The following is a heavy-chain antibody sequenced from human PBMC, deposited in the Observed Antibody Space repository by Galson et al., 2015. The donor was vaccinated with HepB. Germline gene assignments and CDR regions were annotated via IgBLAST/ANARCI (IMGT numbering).Heavy chain of an antibody. J-gene: IGHJ3*02. V-gene: IGHV3-23*01. CDR1: GFTFSSYA. D-gene: IGHD2-21*01. Sequence: SLRLSCAASGFTFSSYAMSWVRQAPGKGLEWVSAISGSGGSTYYADSVKGRFTISRDNSKNTLYLQMNSLRAEDTAVYYCANLLAYCGGDCSRVDIWGQGTMVTVSS. CDR2: ISGSGGST. CDR3: ANLLAYCGGDCSRVDI.